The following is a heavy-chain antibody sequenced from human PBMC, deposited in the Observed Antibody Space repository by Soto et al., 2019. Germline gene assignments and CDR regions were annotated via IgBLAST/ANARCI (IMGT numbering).Heavy chain of an antibody. CDR1: GVTLSRYA. V-gene: IGHV3-23*01. J-gene: IGHJ4*02. D-gene: IGHD3-22*01. CDR2: ISGSGVST. CDR3: AKSPGMYYYDSSGYYHYDY. Sequence: GGSLGLSCAASGVTLSRYAISWVRQAPGKGLVWVSAISGSGVSTYYADSVKGRFTISRDNSKNTLYLQMNSLRAEDTAVYYCAKSPGMYYYDSSGYYHYDYWGQGTLVTVSS.